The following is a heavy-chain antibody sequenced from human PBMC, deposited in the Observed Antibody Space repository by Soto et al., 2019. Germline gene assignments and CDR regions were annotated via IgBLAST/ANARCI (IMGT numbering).Heavy chain of an antibody. Sequence: ASVKVSCKASGYTFTSYGSSWVRQAPGQGLEWMGWISAYNGNTNYAQKLRGRVTMTTDTSTSTAYMELRSLRSDDTAVYYCARGALSGRPSDDAFDIWGQGTMVTNSS. CDR3: ARGALSGRPSDDAFDI. D-gene: IGHD1-20*01. CDR2: ISAYNGNT. CDR1: GYTFTSYG. J-gene: IGHJ3*02. V-gene: IGHV1-18*04.